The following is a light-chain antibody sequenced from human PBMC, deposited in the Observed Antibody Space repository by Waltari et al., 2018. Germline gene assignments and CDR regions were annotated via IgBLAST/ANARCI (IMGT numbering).Light chain of an antibody. Sequence: QSALTQPRSVSGSPGQSVTISCTGTINDIGTDNSVSWYQHTPDNGPKLIIYDVNRRPSGVPDRFSGSKFGNTASLTISGLQPTDEADYYCCSYAGKYTFLFGGGTKVTVL. CDR2: DVN. CDR3: CSYAGKYTFL. CDR1: INDIGTDNS. V-gene: IGLV2-11*01. J-gene: IGLJ2*01.